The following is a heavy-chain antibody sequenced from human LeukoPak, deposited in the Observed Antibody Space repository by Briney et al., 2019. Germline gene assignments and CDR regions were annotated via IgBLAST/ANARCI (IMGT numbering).Heavy chain of an antibody. CDR3: ARENTLVRGTRNPFDY. CDR2: TYYRSTWVY. Sequence: SQTLSLTCAISGDSVSSNDAVWNWIRQSPSRGLEWLGRTYYRSTWVYDYAASVQSRIIINPDTSKNQFSLQLNSVTPEDTAVYYCARENTLVRGTRNPFDYWGQGALVTVSS. CDR1: GDSVSSNDAV. V-gene: IGHV6-1*01. D-gene: IGHD3-10*01. J-gene: IGHJ4*02.